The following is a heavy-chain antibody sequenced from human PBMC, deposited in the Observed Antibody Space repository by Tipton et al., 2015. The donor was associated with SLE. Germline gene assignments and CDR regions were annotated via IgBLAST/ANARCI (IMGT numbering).Heavy chain of an antibody. CDR3: AKGKGELLDDAFDI. D-gene: IGHD1-26*01. J-gene: IGHJ3*02. Sequence: SLRLSCAASGFTFSSYSMNWVRQAPGKGLEWVSSISGSGSYIYYADSVKGRFTISRDNAKNSLYLQMNSLRAEDTAVYYCAKGKGELLDDAFDIWGQGPMVSVS. CDR2: ISGSGSYI. V-gene: IGHV3-21*04. CDR1: GFTFSSYS.